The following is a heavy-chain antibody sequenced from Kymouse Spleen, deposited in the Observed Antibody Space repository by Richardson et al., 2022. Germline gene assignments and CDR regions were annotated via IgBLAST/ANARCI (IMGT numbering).Heavy chain of an antibody. J-gene: IGHJ4*02. Sequence: EVQLVESGGGLVKPGGSLRLSCAASGFTFSNAWMSWVRQAPGKGLEWVGRIKSKTDGGTTDYAAPVKGRFTISRDDSKNTLYLQMNSLKTEDTAVYYCTTQLREYSSSRFDYWGQGTLVTVSS. CDR3: TTQLREYSSSRFDY. CDR2: IKSKTDGGTT. V-gene: IGHV3-15*01. CDR1: GFTFSNAW. D-gene: IGHD6-6*01.